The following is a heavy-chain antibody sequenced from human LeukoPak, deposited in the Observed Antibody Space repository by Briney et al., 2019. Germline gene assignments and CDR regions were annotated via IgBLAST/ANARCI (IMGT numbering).Heavy chain of an antibody. CDR1: GFTFSSYG. CDR2: IWYDGSNK. CDR3: AKDRTSWGSLYYFDY. D-gene: IGHD3-16*01. Sequence: PGGSLRLSCAASGFTFSSYGMHWVRQAPGKGLECVAVIWYDGSNKYYADSVKGRFTISRDNSKNTLYLQVNSLRAEDTAVYYCAKDRTSWGSLYYFDYWGQGTLVTVSS. V-gene: IGHV3-33*06. J-gene: IGHJ4*02.